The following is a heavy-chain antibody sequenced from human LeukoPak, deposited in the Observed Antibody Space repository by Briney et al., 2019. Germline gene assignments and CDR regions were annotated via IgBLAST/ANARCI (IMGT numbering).Heavy chain of an antibody. V-gene: IGHV1-2*02. Sequence: ASVKVSCKASGGTFSSYALSWVRQAPGQGLEWMGWINSNRGGTNYAQKFQGRVTMTRDTSISTAYMELRSVRSDDTAVYYCARDHGDDAFDIWGPGTMVTVSS. CDR1: GGTFSSYA. D-gene: IGHD3-3*01. J-gene: IGHJ3*02. CDR2: INSNRGGT. CDR3: ARDHGDDAFDI.